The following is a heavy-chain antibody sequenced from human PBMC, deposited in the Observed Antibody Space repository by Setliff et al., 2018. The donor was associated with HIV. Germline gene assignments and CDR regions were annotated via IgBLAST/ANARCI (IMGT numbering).Heavy chain of an antibody. CDR1: GFTFSDCY. CDR3: ATDCAVVGGTGSLDS. V-gene: IGHV3-7*03. J-gene: IGHJ4*02. Sequence: GGSLRLSCAASGFTFSDCYMSWIRQAPGKGLEWVANIKQDGSEKNYMDSVKGRFTISRDNAKNSLYLQMNSLRVEDTAVNYCATDCAVVGGTGSLDSWGQGTLVTVSS. CDR2: IKQDGSEK. D-gene: IGHD1-26*01.